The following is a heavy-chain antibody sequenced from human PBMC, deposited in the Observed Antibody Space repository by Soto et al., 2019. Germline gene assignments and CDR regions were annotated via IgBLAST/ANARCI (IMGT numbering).Heavy chain of an antibody. Sequence: SETLSLTCTVSGGSINSGGYYWSWIRQHPGEGLEWIGHIFYSGTTDYNPSLKSRVSISIDTSKNQFSLKLSSVTAADTAVYYCAREAPRNDILTGYYNHMDYWGQGTLVTVSS. V-gene: IGHV4-31*03. CDR1: GGSINSGGYY. D-gene: IGHD3-9*01. CDR3: AREAPRNDILTGYYNHMDY. CDR2: IFYSGTT. J-gene: IGHJ4*02.